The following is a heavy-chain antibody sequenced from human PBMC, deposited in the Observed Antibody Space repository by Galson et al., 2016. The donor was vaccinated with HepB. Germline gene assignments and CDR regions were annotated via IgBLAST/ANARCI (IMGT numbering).Heavy chain of an antibody. Sequence: TLSLTCTVSGGSISTYYWSWIRQHPGKGLEWIGYIYHSGSTYYNPSLKSRVTISVDTSKNQFSLKLSSVTAADTAVYFCARDRSSGSGSFGYWGQGTLVTVSS. CDR2: IYHSGST. D-gene: IGHD3-10*01. CDR1: GGSISTYY. J-gene: IGHJ4*02. CDR3: ARDRSSGSGSFGY. V-gene: IGHV4-31*03.